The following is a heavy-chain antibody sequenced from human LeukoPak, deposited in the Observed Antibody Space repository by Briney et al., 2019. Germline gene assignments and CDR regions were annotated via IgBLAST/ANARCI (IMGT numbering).Heavy chain of an antibody. CDR1: GFTFSSYS. Sequence: GGSLRLSCAASGFTFSSYSMNWVRQAPGKGLEWVSSISSSSSYIYYADSVKGRFTISRDNAKNSLYLQMNSLRAEDTAVYYCAKRVQLWLDYFDYWGQGTLVTVSS. D-gene: IGHD5-18*01. J-gene: IGHJ4*02. CDR2: ISSSSSYI. CDR3: AKRVQLWLDYFDY. V-gene: IGHV3-21*04.